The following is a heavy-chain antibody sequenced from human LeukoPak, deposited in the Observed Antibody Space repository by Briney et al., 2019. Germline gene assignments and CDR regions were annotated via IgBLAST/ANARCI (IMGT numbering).Heavy chain of an antibody. CDR1: GGSISSSGYY. Sequence: SETLSLTCTVFGGSISSSGYYWGWIRQPPGKGLEWVGSVYYTGSTFYNPSLKSRVTTSVDTSKNHFSLNLSSVTAADTAVYYCARHRGRYYDSGSYYYFDYWGQGTLVTVSS. CDR2: VYYTGST. J-gene: IGHJ4*02. CDR3: ARHRGRYYDSGSYYYFDY. D-gene: IGHD3-10*01. V-gene: IGHV4-39*02.